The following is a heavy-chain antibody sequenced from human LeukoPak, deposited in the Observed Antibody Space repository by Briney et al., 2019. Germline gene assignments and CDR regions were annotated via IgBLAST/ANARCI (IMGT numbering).Heavy chain of an antibody. D-gene: IGHD2-2*01. J-gene: IGHJ4*02. CDR2: NSAYNGNT. Sequence: GASVKVSCKASGYRFTSYGISWVRQAPGQGLEWMAWNSAYNGNTNYAQKFQGRVIMTTDTSTSTAYMELRSLRSDDTAVYYCARDPDCSSTRCSESPFDYWGQGTLVTVSS. CDR1: GYRFTSYG. CDR3: ARDPDCSSTRCSESPFDY. V-gene: IGHV1-18*01.